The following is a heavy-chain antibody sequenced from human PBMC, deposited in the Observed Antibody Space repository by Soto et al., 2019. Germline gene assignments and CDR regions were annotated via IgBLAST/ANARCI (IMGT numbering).Heavy chain of an antibody. D-gene: IGHD2-21*02. CDR2: INHSGST. CDR1: GRSFSGYY. Sequence: QVQLQQWGAGLLKPSETLSLTCAVYGRSFSGYYWSWIRQPPGKGLEWIGEINHSGSTNYNPSLKMRVTISVATPQPPFSLSLSSVPAADTAVYDCARACGGDSGVFDCWGQGNLVTVSS. CDR3: ARACGGDSGVFDC. J-gene: IGHJ5*01. V-gene: IGHV4-34*01.